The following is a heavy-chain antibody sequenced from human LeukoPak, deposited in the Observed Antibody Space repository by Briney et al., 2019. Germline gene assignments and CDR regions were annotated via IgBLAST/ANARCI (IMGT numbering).Heavy chain of an antibody. Sequence: GGSLRLSCAASGFTFSDYSMNWVRQAPGKGLEWMSYIGIDSGNTNYADSVRGRFTISGDKAKNSLYLQMNSLRVEDTAVYYCARDYKYAFDNWGQGTLVTVSS. J-gene: IGHJ4*02. CDR3: ARDYKYAFDN. CDR2: IGIDSGNT. D-gene: IGHD5-24*01. V-gene: IGHV3-48*01. CDR1: GFTFSDYS.